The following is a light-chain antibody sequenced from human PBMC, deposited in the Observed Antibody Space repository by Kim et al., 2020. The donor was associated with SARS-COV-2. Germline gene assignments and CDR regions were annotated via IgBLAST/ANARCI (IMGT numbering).Light chain of an antibody. V-gene: IGKV3-15*01. Sequence: VSPEQRAPPSCRSTKRVNDNLAWYQQKPGQPPRLLVYGGSVTPTYIPARFSGSGSKTEYTLTVTSLQSEDFAIYYCQQYDEWPWTFGQGTKVDIK. CDR2: GGS. J-gene: IGKJ1*01. CDR3: QQYDEWPWT. CDR1: KRVNDN.